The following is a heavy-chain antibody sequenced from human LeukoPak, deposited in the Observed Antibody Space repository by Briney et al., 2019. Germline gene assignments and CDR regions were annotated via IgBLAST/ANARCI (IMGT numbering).Heavy chain of an antibody. CDR3: AALVVAATPKFDY. Sequence: SETLSLTCAVYGGSFSGYYWSWIRQPPGKGLEWIGEIYHSGSTNYNPSLKSRVTISVDKSKNQFSLKLSSVTAADTAVYYCAALVVAATPKFDYWGQGTLVTVSS. V-gene: IGHV4-34*01. D-gene: IGHD2-15*01. CDR2: IYHSGST. J-gene: IGHJ4*02. CDR1: GGSFSGYY.